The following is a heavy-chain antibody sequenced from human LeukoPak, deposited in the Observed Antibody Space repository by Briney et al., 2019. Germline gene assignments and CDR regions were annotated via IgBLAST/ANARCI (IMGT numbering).Heavy chain of an antibody. Sequence: SETLPLTCTVSGGSLTTHYWAWLRQPPGKGLEWIGFVSKTGDTNSNPSLKSRVTISVDTSKNTFSLQLSSLTAADTAVYFCARRGAPSKLYYLDSWGQGTLVTVSS. CDR3: ARRGAPSKLYYLDS. D-gene: IGHD1-26*01. V-gene: IGHV4-59*08. CDR2: VSKTGDT. J-gene: IGHJ4*02. CDR1: GGSLTTHY.